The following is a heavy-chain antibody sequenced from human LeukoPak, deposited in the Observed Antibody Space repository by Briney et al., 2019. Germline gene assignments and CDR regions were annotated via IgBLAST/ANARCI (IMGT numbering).Heavy chain of an antibody. V-gene: IGHV1-18*04. CDR1: GYTFTSYG. J-gene: IGHJ5*02. CDR3: ARDLPLIVVVPAATKRNWFDP. D-gene: IGHD2-2*01. CDR2: ISAYNGNT. Sequence: GASVKVSCKASGYTFTSYGISWVRQAPGQGLEWMGWISAYNGNTNYAQRLQGRVTVTTDTSTSTAYMELRSLRSDDTAVYYCARDLPLIVVVPAATKRNWFDPWGQGTLVTVSS.